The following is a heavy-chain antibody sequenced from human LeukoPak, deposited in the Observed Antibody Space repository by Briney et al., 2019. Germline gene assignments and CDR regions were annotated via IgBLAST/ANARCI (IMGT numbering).Heavy chain of an antibody. V-gene: IGHV3-23*01. CDR1: GFAFSAHA. CDR2: ISYDSTGT. CDR3: AKRDNSAWYTLDY. J-gene: IGHJ4*02. D-gene: IGHD6-19*01. Sequence: GGSLRLSCAASGFAFSAHAMSWVRQAPGKGLEWVSSISYDSTGTYYADSVKGRFTISRDNSRNTLFLQMSSLRAEDTAVFYCAKRDNSAWYTLDYWGQGTLVTVSS.